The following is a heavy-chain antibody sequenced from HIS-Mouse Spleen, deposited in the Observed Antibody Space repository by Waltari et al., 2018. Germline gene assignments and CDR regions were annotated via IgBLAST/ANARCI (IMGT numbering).Heavy chain of an antibody. D-gene: IGHD4-4*01. Sequence: QVQLVQSGAEVKKPGASVKVSCKASGSPFTSYDINWVRQATGQGLEWMGWMNPNSGNTGYAQKFQGRVTMTRNTSISTAYMELSSLRSEDTAVYYCARGHDYSNYFDYWGQGTLVTVSS. J-gene: IGHJ4*02. V-gene: IGHV1-8*01. CDR1: GSPFTSYD. CDR2: MNPNSGNT. CDR3: ARGHDYSNYFDY.